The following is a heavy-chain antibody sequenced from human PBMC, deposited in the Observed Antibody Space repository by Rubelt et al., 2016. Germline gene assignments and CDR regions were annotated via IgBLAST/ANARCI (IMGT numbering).Heavy chain of an antibody. CDR3: TRDTAIDSSGYYVS. CDR2: IYYSWST. CDR1: AVSISTSSYY. J-gene: IGHJ5*02. D-gene: IGHD3-22*01. V-gene: IGHV4-39*01. Sequence: QLQLQESGPGLVKPSETLSLTCTVSAVSISTSSYYWGWIRQAPGRGLEWIGTIYYSWSTFYTRSLRGRVTISLYTFKNQFALKLSSVTAADTAVYYCTRDTAIDSSGYYVSWGQGTLVTVSS.